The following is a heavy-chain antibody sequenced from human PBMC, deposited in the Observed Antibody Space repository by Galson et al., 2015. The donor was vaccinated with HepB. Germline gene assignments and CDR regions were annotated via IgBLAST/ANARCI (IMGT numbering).Heavy chain of an antibody. D-gene: IGHD6-19*01. Sequence: SVKVSCKASGYTFTSYAMNWVRQAPGQGLEWMGWINTNTGNPTYAQGFTGRFVFSLDTPVSTAYLQISSLKAEDTAVYYCARHGVVLDSSGWRPHDAFDIWGQGTMVTVSS. J-gene: IGHJ3*02. CDR3: ARHGVVLDSSGWRPHDAFDI. CDR1: GYTFTSYA. V-gene: IGHV7-4-1*02. CDR2: INTNTGNP.